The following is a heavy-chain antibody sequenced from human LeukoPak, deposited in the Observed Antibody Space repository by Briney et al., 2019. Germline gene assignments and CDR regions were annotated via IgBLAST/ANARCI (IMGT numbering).Heavy chain of an antibody. V-gene: IGHV4-4*07. Sequence: SETLSLTCTVSGGSISTYYWSWIRQPAGKGLEWIGRIYSSGTTNSNPSLKSRVTLSVDKSKNQFSLRLSSVTAADTAVYYCARDYYDGSPRVWGQGTTVIVSS. CDR3: ARDYYDGSPRV. J-gene: IGHJ6*02. D-gene: IGHD3-22*01. CDR2: IYSSGTT. CDR1: GGSISTYY.